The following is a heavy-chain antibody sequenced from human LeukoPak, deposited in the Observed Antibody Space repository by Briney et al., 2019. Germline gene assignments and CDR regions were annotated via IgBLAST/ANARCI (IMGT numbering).Heavy chain of an antibody. CDR1: GFTFSSYA. Sequence: GSLRLSCAASGFTFSSYAMHWARQAPGKGLEWVAVISYDGSNKYYADSVKGRFTISRDNSKNTLYLQMNSLRAEDTAVYYCARPGIAVAGTSGTGYFQHWGQGTLVAVSS. CDR2: ISYDGSNK. D-gene: IGHD6-19*01. CDR3: ARPGIAVAGTSGTGYFQH. V-gene: IGHV3-30*04. J-gene: IGHJ1*01.